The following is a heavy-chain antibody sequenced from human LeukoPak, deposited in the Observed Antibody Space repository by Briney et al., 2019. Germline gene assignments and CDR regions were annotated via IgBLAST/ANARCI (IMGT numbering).Heavy chain of an antibody. Sequence: KPGGSLRLSCAASGFTFSDYYMSWIRQAPGKGLEWVSYISNNSSYTNYADSVKGRFTISRDNAKNSLYLQMNSLRAEDTAVYYCARDRVCSGGSCYSGFDYRGQGTLVTVSS. J-gene: IGHJ4*02. CDR3: ARDRVCSGGSCYSGFDY. D-gene: IGHD2-15*01. V-gene: IGHV3-11*06. CDR1: GFTFSDYY. CDR2: ISNNSSYT.